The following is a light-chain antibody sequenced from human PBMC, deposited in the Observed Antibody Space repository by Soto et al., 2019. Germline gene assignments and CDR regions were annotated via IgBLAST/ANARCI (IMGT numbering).Light chain of an antibody. CDR3: SSYVTNKV. CDR2: EVS. Sequence: QSALTQPPSASGSPGQSVTISCTGTSSDVGRYNYVSWYQQHPGKAPRLIIYEVSKRPSGVPDRFSGSKSGNTASLTVSGLQAEDEADYYCSSYVTNKVFGGGTQLTVL. J-gene: IGLJ3*02. V-gene: IGLV2-8*01. CDR1: SSDVGRYNY.